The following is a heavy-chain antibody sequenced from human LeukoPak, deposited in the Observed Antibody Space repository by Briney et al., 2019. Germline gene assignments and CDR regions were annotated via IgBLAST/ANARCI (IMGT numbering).Heavy chain of an antibody. D-gene: IGHD6-13*01. CDR3: ARHPIAAGGAYNWFDP. J-gene: IGHJ5*02. Sequence: GESLKISCKGSGYGSGYSFTSHWIAWVRQMPGKGLEWMGIIYPRDSNTIYSPSFQGQVTISVDTSINTAYLQWISLKASDTAMYYCARHPIAAGGAYNWFDPWGQGTLVTVSS. CDR2: IYPRDSNT. CDR1: GYSFTSHW. V-gene: IGHV5-51*01.